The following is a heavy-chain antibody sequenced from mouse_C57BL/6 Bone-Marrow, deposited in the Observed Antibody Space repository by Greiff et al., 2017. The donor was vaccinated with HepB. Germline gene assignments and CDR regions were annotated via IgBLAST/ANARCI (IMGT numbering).Heavy chain of an antibody. CDR3: ARLITTVVATDYAMDY. CDR1: GFTFSSYG. V-gene: IGHV5-6*01. CDR2: ISSGGSYT. Sequence: EVQLVESGGDLVKPGGSLKLSCAASGFTFSSYGMSWVRQTPDKRLEWVATISSGGSYTYYPDSVKGRFTISRNNAKNTLYLQMSSLKSEDTAMYYCARLITTVVATDYAMDYWGQGTSVTVSS. J-gene: IGHJ4*01. D-gene: IGHD1-1*01.